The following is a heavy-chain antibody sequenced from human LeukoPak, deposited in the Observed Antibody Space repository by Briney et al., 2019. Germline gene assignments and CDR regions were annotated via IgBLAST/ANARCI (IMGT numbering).Heavy chain of an antibody. CDR3: ARGPYCGGDCYPMGFDP. CDR1: GFTVSSNY. D-gene: IGHD2-21*02. Sequence: GGSLRLSCAASGFTVSSNYMSWVRQAPRKGLEWVSVIYSGGSTYYADSVKGRFTISRDNSKNTLYLQMNSLRAEDTAVYYCARGPYCGGDCYPMGFDPWGQGTLVTVSS. CDR2: IYSGGST. J-gene: IGHJ5*02. V-gene: IGHV3-53*01.